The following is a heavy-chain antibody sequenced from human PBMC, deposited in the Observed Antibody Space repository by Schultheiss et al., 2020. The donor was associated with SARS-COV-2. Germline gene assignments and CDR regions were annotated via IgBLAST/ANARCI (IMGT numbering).Heavy chain of an antibody. CDR1: GFTFSSYA. Sequence: GESLKISCAASGFTFSSYAMSWVRQAPGKGLEWVSAISGSGGSTYYADSVKGRFTISRDNSKNTLYLQMNSLRAEDTAVYYCAKKGLPPADMRINWFDPWGQGTLVTVSS. D-gene: IGHD3-9*01. V-gene: IGHV3-23*01. CDR2: ISGSGGST. CDR3: AKKGLPPADMRINWFDP. J-gene: IGHJ5*02.